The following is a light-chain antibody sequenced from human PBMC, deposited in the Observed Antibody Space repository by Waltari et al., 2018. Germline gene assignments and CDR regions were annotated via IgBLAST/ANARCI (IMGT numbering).Light chain of an antibody. J-gene: IGKJ4*01. CDR1: QSVGTC. V-gene: IGKV3-11*01. CDR2: DAS. Sequence: SRRASQSVGTCLAWYQQRPDQSPRLLIYDASFRATGIPARFSGSGSETDFTLTISSLQPEDFAVYYCQQRRNWPLTFGGGTRVQI. CDR3: QQRRNWPLT.